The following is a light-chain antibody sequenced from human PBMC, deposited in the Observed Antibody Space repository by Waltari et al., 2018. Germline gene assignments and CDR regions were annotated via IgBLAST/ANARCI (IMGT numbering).Light chain of an antibody. CDR1: GSNIGEGYD. Sequence: QSVLTQPPSVSGAPGQTVTISSTGSGSNIGEGYDVHWYQQLPRAAPKLLLYGSTSRPLGVPDRFFGSTSGTSASLAITGLQAEDEGDYYCQSYDTSLSVVFGGGTKLTVL. V-gene: IGLV1-40*01. CDR3: QSYDTSLSVV. J-gene: IGLJ3*02. CDR2: GST.